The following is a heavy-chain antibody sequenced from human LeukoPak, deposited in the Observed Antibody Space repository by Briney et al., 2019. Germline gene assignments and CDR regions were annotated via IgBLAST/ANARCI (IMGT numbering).Heavy chain of an antibody. V-gene: IGHV4-39*07. D-gene: IGHD2-8*01. CDR1: GGSISSSSYS. CDR2: VYYSGST. CDR3: ARDRHNGRYFDY. J-gene: IGHJ4*02. Sequence: SETLSLTCTVSGGSISSSSYSWGWIRQPPGKGLEWIGSVYYSGSTYYNPSLKSRVTISVDTSKNQFSLKLSSVTAADTAVYYCARDRHNGRYFDYWGQGTLVTVSS.